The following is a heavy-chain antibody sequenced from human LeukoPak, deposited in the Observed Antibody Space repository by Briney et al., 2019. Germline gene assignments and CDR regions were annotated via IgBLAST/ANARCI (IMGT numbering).Heavy chain of an antibody. CDR3: ARASSKQLAGYLPDGFGI. D-gene: IGHD3-9*01. Sequence: GSLRLSCAASGFTFSSYSMNWVRQAPGKGLEWVSSISSSGTYVYYADSVKGRFTISRDNAKNSLSLQMNSLRADDAAVYYCARASSKQLAGYLPDGFGIWGQGTMVTVSS. J-gene: IGHJ3*02. CDR1: GFTFSSYS. V-gene: IGHV3-21*01. CDR2: ISSSGTYV.